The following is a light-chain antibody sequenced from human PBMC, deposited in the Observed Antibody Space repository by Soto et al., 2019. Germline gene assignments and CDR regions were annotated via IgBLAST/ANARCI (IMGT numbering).Light chain of an antibody. J-gene: IGKJ4*01. CDR1: HSFSSSL. CDR2: GTS. Sequence: EIVLSQSPGTLSSSPGERITLSCRASHSFSSSLLAWYQQKPGQAPRLLIYGTSTRATGIPDRFSGSGSSTDFTLTISRLEHEDFAVYYCQHFGASPPGSFGGGTRVQIK. CDR3: QHFGASPPGS. V-gene: IGKV3-20*01.